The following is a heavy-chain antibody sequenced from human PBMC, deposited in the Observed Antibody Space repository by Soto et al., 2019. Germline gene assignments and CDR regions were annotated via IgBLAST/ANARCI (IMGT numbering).Heavy chain of an antibody. CDR1: GYSFTSYW. J-gene: IGHJ6*02. V-gene: IGHV5-51*01. CDR2: IYPGDSDT. D-gene: IGHD6-19*01. CDR3: ASRGIAVAGTFYGMDV. Sequence: PGEFLKISCKGSGYSFTSYWIGWVRQMPGKGLEWMGIIYPGDSDTRYSPSFQGQVTISADKSISTAYLQWSSLKASDTAMYYRASRGIAVAGTFYGMDVWGQGTTVTVSS.